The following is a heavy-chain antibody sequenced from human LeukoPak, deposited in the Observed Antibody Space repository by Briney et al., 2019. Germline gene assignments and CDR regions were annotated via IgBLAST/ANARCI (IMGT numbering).Heavy chain of an antibody. CDR3: AIDPRLDYYDSRMNWFDP. D-gene: IGHD3-22*01. Sequence: ASVKVSCKASGYTFTSYGISWVRQAPGQGLEWMGWISAYNGNTNYAQKLQGRVTMTTDTSTSTAYMELRSLRSDDTAVYYCAIDPRLDYYDSRMNWFDPWGQGTLVTVSS. CDR1: GYTFTSYG. V-gene: IGHV1-18*01. J-gene: IGHJ5*02. CDR2: ISAYNGNT.